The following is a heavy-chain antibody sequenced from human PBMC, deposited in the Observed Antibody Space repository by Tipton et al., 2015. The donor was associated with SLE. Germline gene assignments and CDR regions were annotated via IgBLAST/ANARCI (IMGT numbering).Heavy chain of an antibody. V-gene: IGHV4-39*07. Sequence: TLSLTCTVSGGSISSSSYYWSWIRQSPGKGLEWIGEINHGGSTNYNPSLKSRVTISEDTSKNQFSLKLTSVTAADTAIYYCVRGHPHIVVLIGGGWFDPWGQGTLVTVSS. D-gene: IGHD2-21*01. J-gene: IGHJ5*02. CDR1: GGSISSSSYY. CDR2: INHGGST. CDR3: VRGHPHIVVLIGGGWFDP.